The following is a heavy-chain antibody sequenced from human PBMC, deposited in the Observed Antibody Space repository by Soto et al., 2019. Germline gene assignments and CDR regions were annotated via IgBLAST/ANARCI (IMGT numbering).Heavy chain of an antibody. CDR3: ARDRVAHLPWGDPLDY. V-gene: IGHV3-33*01. D-gene: IGHD2-21*02. Sequence: GGSLRLSCAASGFTFSSYGMHWVRQAPGKGLEWVAVIWYDGSNKYYADSVKGRFTISRDNSKNTLYLQMNSLRAEDTAVYYCARDRVAHLPWGDPLDYWGQGTLVTVSS. J-gene: IGHJ4*02. CDR2: IWYDGSNK. CDR1: GFTFSSYG.